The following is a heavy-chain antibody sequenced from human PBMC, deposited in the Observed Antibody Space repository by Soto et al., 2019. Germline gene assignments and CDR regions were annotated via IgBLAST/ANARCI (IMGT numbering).Heavy chain of an antibody. J-gene: IGHJ4*02. Sequence: EVQLVESGGGLVQPGGSLRLSCAASGFTFSSYWMHWVRRAPGKGLVWVSRINSDGSSTSYADSVKGPFTITRDNDKNTRWPQRDHLRAEDTAVYYCARARRAYDSCDYIAEFFDDSGEGTLVVVSS. CDR1: GFTFSSYW. D-gene: IGHD3-22*01. V-gene: IGHV3-74*01. CDR2: INSDGSST. CDR3: ARARRAYDSCDYIAEFFDD.